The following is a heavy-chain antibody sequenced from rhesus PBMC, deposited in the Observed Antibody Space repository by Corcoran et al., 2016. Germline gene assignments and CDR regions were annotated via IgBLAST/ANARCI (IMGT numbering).Heavy chain of an antibody. V-gene: IGHV3-134*01. CDR3: TRDPRGFDY. CDR2: ISWNSGTI. J-gene: IGHJ4*01. CDR1: GFTFDDYA. Sequence: EVQLVESGGGLVQPGGSLRLSCAASGFTFDDYAMSWVRQAPGKGLEGVSWISWNSGTIYSADSVKGRFTISRDNAKNSLFLQMDRLRAEDTAVYYCTRDPRGFDYWGQGVLVTVSS. D-gene: IGHD3-9*01.